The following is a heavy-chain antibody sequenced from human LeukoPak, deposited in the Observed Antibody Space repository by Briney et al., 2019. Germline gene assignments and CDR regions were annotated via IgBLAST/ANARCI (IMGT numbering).Heavy chain of an antibody. D-gene: IGHD2-21*02. J-gene: IGHJ5*02. CDR3: ARTDSENWFDP. CDR1: GYTFTSYG. Sequence: ASVKVSCTASGYTFTSYGISWVRQAPGPGLEWMGWISAYNGNTNYAQKLQGRVTMTTDTSTSTAYMELRSLRSDDTAVYYCARTDSENWFDPWGQGTLVTVSS. V-gene: IGHV1-18*01. CDR2: ISAYNGNT.